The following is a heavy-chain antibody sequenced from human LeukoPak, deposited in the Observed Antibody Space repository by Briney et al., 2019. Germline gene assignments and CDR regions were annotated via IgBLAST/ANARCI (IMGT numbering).Heavy chain of an antibody. CDR2: IYHSGST. D-gene: IGHD2-15*01. CDR1: GYSISSGYY. Sequence: SETLSLTCAVSGYSISSGYYWGWIRQPPGKGLGWIGSIYHSGSTYYNPSLKSRVTISVDTSKNQFSLKVSSATAADTAVYYCARQAIAATGNWFDPWGQGTLVTVSS. J-gene: IGHJ5*02. V-gene: IGHV4-38-2*01. CDR3: ARQAIAATGNWFDP.